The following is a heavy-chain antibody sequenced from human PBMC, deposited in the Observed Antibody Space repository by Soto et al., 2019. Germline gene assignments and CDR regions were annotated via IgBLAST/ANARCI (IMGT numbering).Heavy chain of an antibody. Sequence: QVQLVESGGGVVQPGRSLRLSCAASGFTFSSYGMHWVRQAPGKGLEWVAVISYDGSNKYYADSVKGRFTISRDNSKNTLYLQINSLRAEDTAVYYCAKDQVATILDYWGQGTLVTVSS. J-gene: IGHJ4*02. CDR2: ISYDGSNK. CDR1: GFTFSSYG. V-gene: IGHV3-30*18. CDR3: AKDQVATILDY. D-gene: IGHD5-12*01.